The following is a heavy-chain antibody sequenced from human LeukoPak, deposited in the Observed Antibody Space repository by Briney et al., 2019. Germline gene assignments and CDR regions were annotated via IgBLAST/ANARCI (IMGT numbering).Heavy chain of an antibody. Sequence: ASVRVSSKASVYTFTVYYMHWVRQTPGQGLEWMGWINPNSGGTNYAQKFQGRVTMTRDTSISTAYMELSRLRSDDTAVYYCARVDAIVATTPDYWGQGTLVTVSS. V-gene: IGHV1-2*02. CDR1: VYTFTVYY. D-gene: IGHD5-12*01. CDR3: ARVDAIVATTPDY. J-gene: IGHJ4*02. CDR2: INPNSGGT.